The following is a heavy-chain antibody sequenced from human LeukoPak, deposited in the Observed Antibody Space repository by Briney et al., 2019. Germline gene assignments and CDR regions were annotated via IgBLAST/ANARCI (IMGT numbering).Heavy chain of an antibody. J-gene: IGHJ6*02. V-gene: IGHV4-34*01. CDR2: INHSGST. CDR1: GGSFSGYY. CDR3: ARAKGTYYYDSSGYYHYYYYYGMDA. Sequence: PSETLSLTCAVYGGSFSGYYWSWIRQPPGKGLEWIGEINHSGSTNYNPSLKSRVTISVDTSKNQFSLKLSSVTAADTAVYYCARAKGTYYYDSSGYYHYYYYYGMDAWGQGTTVTVSS. D-gene: IGHD3-22*01.